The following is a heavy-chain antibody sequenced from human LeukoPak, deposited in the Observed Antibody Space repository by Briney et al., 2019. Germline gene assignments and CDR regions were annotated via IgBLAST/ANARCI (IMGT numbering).Heavy chain of an antibody. J-gene: IGHJ4*02. V-gene: IGHV3-48*01. CDR2: ISSSSTI. CDR1: GFAFSTYS. CDR3: AKDKRFLEWLLSPPVYYFDY. D-gene: IGHD3-3*01. Sequence: GGSLRLSCAASGFAFSTYSMNWVRQAPGKGLEWVSYISSSSTIYYADSVKGRFTISRDNSKNTLYLQMNSLRAEDTAVYYCAKDKRFLEWLLSPPVYYFDYWGQGTLVTVSS.